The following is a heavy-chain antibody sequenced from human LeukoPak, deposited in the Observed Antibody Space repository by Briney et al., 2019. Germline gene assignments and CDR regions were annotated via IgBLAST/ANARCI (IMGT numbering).Heavy chain of an antibody. V-gene: IGHV6-1*01. CDR1: GDSVSSISVA. CDR3: ALARSEYHYGMDV. Sequence: SQTVSLTCAISGDSVSSISVAWNWLRQSPSRGLERLGRTYYRSKWYNEYAVSVKGRININPDPSKNQFSLQLNSVTPEDTAVYYCALARSEYHYGMDVWGQGATVTVSS. J-gene: IGHJ6*02. CDR2: TYYRSKWYN.